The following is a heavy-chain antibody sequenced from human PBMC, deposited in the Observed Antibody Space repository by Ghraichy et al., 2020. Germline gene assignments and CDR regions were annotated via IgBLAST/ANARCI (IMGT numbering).Heavy chain of an antibody. Sequence: ASVKVSCKASEYTFTDYYIHWVRQAPGQGLEWMGWINSKSGGTKYAQTFQGRVTMTRDTSISTAYMELSRLRSDDTAIYYCARGGAVTRTGEYYFDYWGQGTLVTVSS. CDR1: EYTFTDYY. CDR3: ARGGAVTRTGEYYFDY. CDR2: INSKSGGT. D-gene: IGHD1-20*01. V-gene: IGHV1-2*02. J-gene: IGHJ4*02.